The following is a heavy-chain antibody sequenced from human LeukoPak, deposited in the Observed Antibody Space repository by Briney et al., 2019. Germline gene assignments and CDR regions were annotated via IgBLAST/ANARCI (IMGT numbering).Heavy chain of an antibody. D-gene: IGHD2-8*01. CDR2: ISGSGGST. J-gene: IGHJ6*02. CDR1: GFTFSSYA. CDR3: AKPNGARNYYYGMDV. V-gene: IGHV3-23*01. Sequence: GGSLRLSCAASGFTFSSYAMSWVRQAPGKGLEWVSAISGSGGSTYYADSVKGRFTISRDNSKNTLYLQMNSLRAKNTAVYYCAKPNGARNYYYGMDVWGQGTTVTVSS.